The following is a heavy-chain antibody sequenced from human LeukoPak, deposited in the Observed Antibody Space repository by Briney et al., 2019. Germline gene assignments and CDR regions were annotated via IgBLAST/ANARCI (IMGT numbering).Heavy chain of an antibody. CDR1: GFTFNNYG. J-gene: IGHJ4*02. V-gene: IGHV3-30*02. Sequence: GGSLRLSCAASGFTFNNYGMHWVRQAPGKGLEWLAFIWFDESNKFYAASVKGRFTISRDNSKNTLYLQMNSLRAEDTAVYYCAKETARPAGVFEYWGQGTRVTVSS. CDR2: IWFDESNK. CDR3: AKETARPAGVFEY. D-gene: IGHD1-14*01.